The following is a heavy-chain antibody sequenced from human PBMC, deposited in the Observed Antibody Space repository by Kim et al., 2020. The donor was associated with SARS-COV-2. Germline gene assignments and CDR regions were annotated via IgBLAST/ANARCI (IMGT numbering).Heavy chain of an antibody. V-gene: IGHV4-59*13. Sequence: SETLSLTCTVSGGSITSYYWTWIRQPPGKGLEWIGYIYYTGNTNYNPSLKSRVTMSIDTSKNQFSLGLSSVTAADTAVYYCARANVFPNWFDSWGQGTLVTDSS. CDR1: GGSITSYY. CDR2: IYYTGNT. D-gene: IGHD3-10*02. J-gene: IGHJ5*01. CDR3: ARANVFPNWFDS.